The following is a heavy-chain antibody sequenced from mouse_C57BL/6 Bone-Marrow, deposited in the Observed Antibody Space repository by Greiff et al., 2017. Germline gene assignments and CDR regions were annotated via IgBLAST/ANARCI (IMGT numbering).Heavy chain of an antibody. V-gene: IGHV14-4*01. J-gene: IGHJ3*01. CDR1: GFIIKDDY. D-gene: IGHD1-1*01. CDR3: THYGSSAAWFAY. Sequence: VQLQQSGAELVRPGASVKLSCPAFGFIIKDDYMHWVKPRPEQGLVWNGWIEPENGDTEYASEIQGKGTITADTSSNTTYLQLSSLTSEDTAVDYCTHYGSSAAWFAYWGQGTLVTVSA. CDR2: IEPENGDT.